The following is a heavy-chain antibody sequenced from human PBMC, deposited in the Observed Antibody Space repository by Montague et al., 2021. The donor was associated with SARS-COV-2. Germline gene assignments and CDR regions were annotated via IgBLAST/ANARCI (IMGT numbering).Heavy chain of an antibody. V-gene: IGHV4-4*07. J-gene: IGHJ4*02. Sequence: SETLSLTCSVSGDSISSFYWNWIRQPAGKGLEWIGRIYASGGTNYNPSLKSQVTMSVDTSKNQFSLKLNSVPAADTAVDYCGRGVVAATPVVDYWGRGTLVTVSS. CDR2: IYASGGT. CDR3: GRGVVAATPVVDY. D-gene: IGHD2-15*01. CDR1: GDSISSFY.